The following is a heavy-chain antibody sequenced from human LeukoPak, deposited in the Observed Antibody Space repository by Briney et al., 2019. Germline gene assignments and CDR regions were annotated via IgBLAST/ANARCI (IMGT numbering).Heavy chain of an antibody. Sequence: GESLRISCKGSGYTFTTYWISWVRQMPGKGLEWMGRIDPTDSYTDYSPSFQGHVTITLDKSISTAYLQWSSLKASDTAIYYCTRQDYWGQGTLVTVSS. CDR3: TRQDY. CDR1: GYTFTTYW. CDR2: IDPTDSYT. J-gene: IGHJ4*02. V-gene: IGHV5-10-1*01.